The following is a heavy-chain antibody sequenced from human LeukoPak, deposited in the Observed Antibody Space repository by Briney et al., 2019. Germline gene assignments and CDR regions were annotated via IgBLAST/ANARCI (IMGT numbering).Heavy chain of an antibody. V-gene: IGHV3-21*01. D-gene: IGHD1-26*01. Sequence: GGSLRLSCAASGFTFTSYTMSWVRQAPGKALVWVSSLSSSTNYIYYADSVTGRFPISRDDAQNSLYLQMNSLSAEDTAIYYCARSRSLSPYHKNLNYWGQGSLVVVSS. CDR1: GFTFTSYT. CDR3: ARSRSLSPYHKNLNY. J-gene: IGHJ4*02. CDR2: LSSSTNYI.